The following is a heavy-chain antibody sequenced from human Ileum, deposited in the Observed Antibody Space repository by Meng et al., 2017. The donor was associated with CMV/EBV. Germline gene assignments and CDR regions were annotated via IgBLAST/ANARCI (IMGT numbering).Heavy chain of an antibody. J-gene: IGHJ4*02. CDR1: GFTFSRSW. Sequence: LSSAASGFTFSRSWMQWVRQAPGKGLVWVSHITSAGSTTTYADSVKGRFTISRDNAKNTLYLQMHSLRADDTAVYYCVRDNYGVDYWGQGTLVTVSS. V-gene: IGHV3-74*03. D-gene: IGHD4-17*01. CDR2: ITSAGSTT. CDR3: VRDNYGVDY.